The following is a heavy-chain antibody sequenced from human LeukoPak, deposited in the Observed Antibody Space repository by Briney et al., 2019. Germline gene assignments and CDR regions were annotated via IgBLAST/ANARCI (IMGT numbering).Heavy chain of an antibody. V-gene: IGHV3-21*01. CDR1: GFTFSSYS. J-gene: IGHJ4*02. D-gene: IGHD3-10*01. Sequence: KAGGSLRLSCAASGFTFSSYSMNWVRQAPGKGLEWVSSISSSSSYIYYADSVKGRFPISRDNAKNSLYLQMNSLRAEDTAVYYCARNYGSGSSVVGYWGQGTLVTVSS. CDR3: ARNYGSGSSVVGY. CDR2: ISSSSSYI.